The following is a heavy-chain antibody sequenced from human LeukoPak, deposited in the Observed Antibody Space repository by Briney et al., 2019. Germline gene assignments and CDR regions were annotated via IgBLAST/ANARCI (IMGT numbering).Heavy chain of an antibody. D-gene: IGHD2-15*01. CDR3: AKHLRCSGDSCYRPSYYYYGMDV. V-gene: IGHV3-23*01. J-gene: IGHJ6*02. CDR2: ISNGGVTT. CDR1: GFTFGSYA. Sequence: GSLRLSCAASGFTFGSYAMSWVRQTPGKSLEWVSIISNGGVTTYYADSVRGRFTISRDNSKDLLYLQMDSLRAEDTAVYYCAKHLRCSGDSCYRPSYYYYGMDVWGQGTTVTVSS.